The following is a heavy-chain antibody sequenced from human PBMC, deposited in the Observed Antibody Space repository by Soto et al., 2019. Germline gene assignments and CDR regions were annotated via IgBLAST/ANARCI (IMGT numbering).Heavy chain of an antibody. CDR2: MNPNSGNT. D-gene: IGHD3-10*01. Sequence: ASVKVSCKASGYTFTSYDINWVRQATGQGLEWMGWMNPNSGNTGYAQKFQGRVTMTRNTSISTAYMELSSLRSEETAVYDCASRIRGVNFDYWGQRNLVTVSS. CDR3: ASRIRGVNFDY. V-gene: IGHV1-8*01. CDR1: GYTFTSYD. J-gene: IGHJ4*02.